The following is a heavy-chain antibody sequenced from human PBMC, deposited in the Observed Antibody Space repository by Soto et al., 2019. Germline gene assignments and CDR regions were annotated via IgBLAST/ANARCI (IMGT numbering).Heavy chain of an antibody. CDR2: ISGSGGST. J-gene: IGHJ4*02. CDR3: AIGGLTKCEARGYFDY. CDR1: GFIFSIYD. D-gene: IGHD3-9*01. Sequence: EVQLLESGGGLVQPGGSLRLSCAASGFIFSIYDMTWVRQAPGKGLEWVSAISGSGGSTNYGDSVKGRFTISRDNSKNTLFMEMNSLRAEDKAVYYCAIGGLTKCEARGYFDYWGRGTLVTVSS. V-gene: IGHV3-23*01.